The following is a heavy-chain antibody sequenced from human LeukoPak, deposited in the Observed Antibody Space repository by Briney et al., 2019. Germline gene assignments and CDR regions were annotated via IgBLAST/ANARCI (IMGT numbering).Heavy chain of an antibody. J-gene: IGHJ4*02. Sequence: GGSLRLSCAASGFTFSSYAMTWVRQAPGKGLEWVSGISGTGGTKYADSVKGRFTISRDNSKNTLYLQMNSLRAEDTAVYYCAKEESCSTSGSPIDFWGQGTLVTVSS. V-gene: IGHV3-23*01. CDR3: AKEESCSTSGSPIDF. CDR2: ISGTGGT. CDR1: GFTFSSYA. D-gene: IGHD3-10*01.